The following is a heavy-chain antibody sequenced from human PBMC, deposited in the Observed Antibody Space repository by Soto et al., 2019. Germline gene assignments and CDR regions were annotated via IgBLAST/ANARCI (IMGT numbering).Heavy chain of an antibody. Sequence: SETLSLTCTVSGGSISSYYWSWIRQPPGKGLEWIGYIYYSGSTNYNPSLKSRVTISVDTSKNQFSLKLSSVTAADTAVYYCAGQTSHNSPPPHWGQGTLVTVSS. J-gene: IGHJ4*02. D-gene: IGHD1-20*01. CDR2: IYYSGST. CDR1: GGSISSYY. CDR3: AGQTSHNSPPPH. V-gene: IGHV4-59*01.